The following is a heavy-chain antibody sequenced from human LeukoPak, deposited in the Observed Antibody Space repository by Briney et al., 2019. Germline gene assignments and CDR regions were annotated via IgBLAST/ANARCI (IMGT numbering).Heavy chain of an antibody. Sequence: HPGGSLRLSCVASGLSFSSYWMAWVRQAPGKGLEWVANINQDGSEKYYVDSVKGRFTISRDDAKNSLFLQMGSLRVEDTAVYYCARESTAGYNSSWYGFRNWGQGTLVSVSS. CDR2: INQDGSEK. D-gene: IGHD6-13*01. V-gene: IGHV3-7*01. CDR1: GLSFSSYW. J-gene: IGHJ1*01. CDR3: ARESTAGYNSSWYGFRN.